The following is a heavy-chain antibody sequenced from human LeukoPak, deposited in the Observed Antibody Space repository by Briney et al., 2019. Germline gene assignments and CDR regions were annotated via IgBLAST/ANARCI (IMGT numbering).Heavy chain of an antibody. CDR2: IKQDGSEK. V-gene: IGHV3-7*04. CDR1: GFTFSSYW. CDR3: ARAVNYDFWSGPDTYYFDY. D-gene: IGHD3-3*01. Sequence: GGSLRLSCAASGFTFSSYWMSWVRQAPGKGLEWLANIKQDGSEKYYVDSVKGRFTISRDNAKNSLYLQMNSLRAEDTAVYYCARAVNYDFWSGPDTYYFDYWGQGTLVTVSS. J-gene: IGHJ4*02.